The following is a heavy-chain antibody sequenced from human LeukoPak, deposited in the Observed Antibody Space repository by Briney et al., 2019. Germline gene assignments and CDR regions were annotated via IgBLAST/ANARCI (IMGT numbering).Heavy chain of an antibody. V-gene: IGHV3-23*01. Sequence: PGGSLRLSCAASGFTFSSYAMSWVRQAPGKGVEWGSAISGSGGSTYYADSVKGRFTISRDNSKNTLYLQMNSLRAEDTAVYYCAKAITYYYDSSGLAPWGQGTLVTVSS. J-gene: IGHJ5*02. D-gene: IGHD3-22*01. CDR3: AKAITYYYDSSGLAP. CDR2: ISGSGGST. CDR1: GFTFSSYA.